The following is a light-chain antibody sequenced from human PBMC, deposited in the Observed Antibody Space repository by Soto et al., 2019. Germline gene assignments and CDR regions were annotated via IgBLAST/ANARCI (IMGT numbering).Light chain of an antibody. CDR1: QGISSY. V-gene: IGKV1-8*01. CDR2: AAS. Sequence: AIRMTQSTSSLSASTVDRVTITCRASQGISSYLAWYQQKPGKAPKLLIYAASTLQSGVPSRFSGSGSGTDFTLTISCLQSEDFATYYCQQYYSYPRTFGQGTKVDIK. J-gene: IGKJ1*01. CDR3: QQYYSYPRT.